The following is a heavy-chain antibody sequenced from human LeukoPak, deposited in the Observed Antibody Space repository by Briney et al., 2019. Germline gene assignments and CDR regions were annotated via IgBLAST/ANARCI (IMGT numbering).Heavy chain of an antibody. CDR2: IYHSVST. J-gene: IGHJ4*02. V-gene: IGHV4-59*01. D-gene: IGHD2-21*01. CDR3: AAYCGTSTCSGEGLDY. Sequence: PSETLSLTCTVSGRSISSYYWSWIRQPPGKGLEWIGYIYHSVSTNYNPSLKSRVTMSVDTPKNQFSLKLSSVTAADTAVYYCAAYCGTSTCSGEGLDYWGQGTLVTVSS. CDR1: GRSISSYY.